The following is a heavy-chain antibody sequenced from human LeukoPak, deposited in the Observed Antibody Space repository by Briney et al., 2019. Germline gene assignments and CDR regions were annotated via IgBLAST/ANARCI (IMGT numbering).Heavy chain of an antibody. D-gene: IGHD3-10*01. CDR2: INPNSGGT. CDR1: GYTFTGYY. J-gene: IGHJ4*02. Sequence: ASVKVSCKASGYTFTGYYMHWVRQAPGQGLEWMGWINPNSGGTNYAQKFQGRVTMTRDTSISTAYMELSRLRSDDTAVYYCATPMVRGFSSFDYWGQGTLVTVSP. V-gene: IGHV1-2*02. CDR3: ATPMVRGFSSFDY.